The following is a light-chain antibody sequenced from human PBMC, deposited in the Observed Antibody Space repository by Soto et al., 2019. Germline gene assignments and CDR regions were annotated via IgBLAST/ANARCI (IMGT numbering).Light chain of an antibody. J-gene: IGKJ4*01. CDR1: HGVSSSF. CDR3: QQYGSSPLT. V-gene: IGKV3-20*01. Sequence: EIVLTQSPGTLSLSPRERATLSCRASHGVSSSFLAWYQQKPGQAPRLLIYGASSRATGIPDRFSGSGSGTDFTLTISRLEPEDFALYYCQQYGSSPLTFGGGTKV. CDR2: GAS.